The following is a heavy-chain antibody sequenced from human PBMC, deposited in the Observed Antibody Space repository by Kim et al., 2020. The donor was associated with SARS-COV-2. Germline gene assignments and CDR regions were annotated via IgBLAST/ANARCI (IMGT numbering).Heavy chain of an antibody. J-gene: IGHJ4*02. D-gene: IGHD3-10*01. V-gene: IGHV4-34*01. CDR3: ARDRRYYGSGSYYTGAFDY. Sequence: SRVTISVDTSKNQFSLKLSSVTAADTAVYYCARDRRYYGSGSYYTGAFDYWGQGTLVTVSS.